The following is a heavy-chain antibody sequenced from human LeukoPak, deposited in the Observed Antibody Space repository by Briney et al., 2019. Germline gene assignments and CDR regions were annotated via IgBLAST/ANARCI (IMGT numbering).Heavy chain of an antibody. D-gene: IGHD6-13*01. CDR1: GFTVSSNY. V-gene: IGHV3-66*01. Sequence: PGGSLRLSCAASGFTVSSNYMSWVRQAPGKGLEWVSVIYSGGSTYYADSVKGRFTISRDNSKNTLYLQMNSLRAEDTAAYYCARVLAGPKYSSSWYGDADYWGQGTLVTVSS. J-gene: IGHJ4*02. CDR3: ARVLAGPKYSSSWYGDADY. CDR2: IYSGGST.